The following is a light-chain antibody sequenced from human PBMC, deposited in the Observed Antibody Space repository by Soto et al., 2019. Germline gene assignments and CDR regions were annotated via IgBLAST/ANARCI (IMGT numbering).Light chain of an antibody. J-gene: IGLJ2*01. CDR1: NIGSKG. CDR3: QVWDSGSAHVV. CDR2: SDT. Sequence: SYELTQPPSVSVAPGKTASISCGGNNIGSKGVHWYQQKPGQAPVLVIYSDTDLPPVIPERFSGSNSANLATLTNSRVEDGDEDDYYCQVWDSGSAHVVFGEGTKLTVL. V-gene: IGLV3-21*04.